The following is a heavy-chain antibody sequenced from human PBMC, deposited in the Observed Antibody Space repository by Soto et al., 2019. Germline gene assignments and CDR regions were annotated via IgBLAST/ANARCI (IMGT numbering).Heavy chain of an antibody. Sequence: RGSLRLSCASSVFTFNIYALHWVRQAPGKGLEWVDVISFDGTKKYYSDSVKGRFTISRDNLKNTLYLQMKNLRVEDAALYFCAREDDYGYRYINYGLDVWGQGTPVTVSS. J-gene: IGHJ6*01. CDR3: AREDDYGYRYINYGLDV. CDR2: ISFDGTKK. V-gene: IGHV3-30-3*01. CDR1: VFTFNIYA. D-gene: IGHD4-17*01.